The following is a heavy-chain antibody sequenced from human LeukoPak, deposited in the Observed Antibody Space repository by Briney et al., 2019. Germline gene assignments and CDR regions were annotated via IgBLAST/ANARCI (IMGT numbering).Heavy chain of an antibody. D-gene: IGHD6-13*01. CDR2: IYYSGST. J-gene: IGHJ5*02. CDR3: ARLEIAAAGNRWFDP. V-gene: IGHV4-59*12. CDR1: GESISGFY. Sequence: PSETLSLTCTVSGESISGFYWTWIRQPPGKGLEWIGSIYYSGSTYYNPSLKSRVTISVDTSKNQFSLKLSSVTAADTAVYYCARLEIAAAGNRWFDPWGQGTLVTVSS.